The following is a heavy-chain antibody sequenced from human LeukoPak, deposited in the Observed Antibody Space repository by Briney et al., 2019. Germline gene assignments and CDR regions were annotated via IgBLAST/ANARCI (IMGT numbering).Heavy chain of an antibody. J-gene: IGHJ6*02. CDR2: MNPNSGNT. V-gene: IGHV1-8*01. Sequence: RASVKVSCKASGYTFTSYDINWVRQATGQGLEWMGWMNPNSGNTGYAQKFQGRVTMTRNTSISTAYMELSSLRSEDTAVYYCARDESRVGATFYGYGMDVWGQGTTVTVSS. CDR1: GYTFTSYD. D-gene: IGHD1-26*01. CDR3: ARDESRVGATFYGYGMDV.